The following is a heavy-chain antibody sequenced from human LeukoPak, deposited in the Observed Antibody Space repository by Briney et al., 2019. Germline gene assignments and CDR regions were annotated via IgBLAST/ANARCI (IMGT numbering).Heavy chain of an antibody. CDR1: GGSFSGYY. CDR2: INHSGST. V-gene: IGHV4-34*01. J-gene: IGHJ6*02. Sequence: SETLSLTCAVYGGSFSGYYWSWIRQPPGKGLEWIGEINHSGSTNYSPSLKSRVTISVDTSKNQFSPKLSSVTAADTAVYYCASSEVHYGMDVWGQGTTVTVSS. CDR3: ASSEVHYGMDV.